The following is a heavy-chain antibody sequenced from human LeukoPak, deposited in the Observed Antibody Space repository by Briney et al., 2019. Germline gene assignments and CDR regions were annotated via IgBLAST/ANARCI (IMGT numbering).Heavy chain of an antibody. CDR3: ARVERSLAWFDP. V-gene: IGHV4-31*03. CDR2: IYYSGST. J-gene: IGHJ5*02. CDR1: GGSISSGGYY. D-gene: IGHD1-1*01. Sequence: ETSETLSLTCTVSGGSISSGGYYWSWIRQHPGKGLEWIGYIYYSGSTYYNSSLRSRVTISVDTSKNQFSLKLSSVNAADTAVYYCARVERSLAWFDPWGQGTLVTVPS.